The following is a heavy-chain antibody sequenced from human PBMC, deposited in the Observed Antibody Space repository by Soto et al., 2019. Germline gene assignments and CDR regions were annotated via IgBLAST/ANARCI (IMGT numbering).Heavy chain of an antibody. Sequence: SETLSLTCTVSGGSISSSSYYWSWIRQPPGKGLEWIGYIYYSGSTNYNPSLKSRVTISVDTSKNQFSLKLSSVTAADTAVYYCAREEGYAHYYYGMDVWGQGTTVTVSS. CDR2: IYYSGST. CDR1: GGSISSSSYY. J-gene: IGHJ6*02. V-gene: IGHV4-61*01. D-gene: IGHD5-18*01. CDR3: AREEGYAHYYYGMDV.